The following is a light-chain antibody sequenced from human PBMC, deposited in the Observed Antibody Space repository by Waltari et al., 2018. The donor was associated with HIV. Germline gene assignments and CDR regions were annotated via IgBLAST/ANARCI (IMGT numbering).Light chain of an antibody. CDR2: EVT. J-gene: IGLJ3*02. Sequence: QSALTQPASVSGSPGQSITMSCTGTSSDARDNNYVSWYQQHPGKAPKLIIYEVTYRPSGVSDRFSGSKSGDTASLTISGLQAEDEADYYCSSYTNITTRLFGGGTRLTVL. CDR3: SSYTNITTRL. CDR1: SSDARDNNY. V-gene: IGLV2-14*01.